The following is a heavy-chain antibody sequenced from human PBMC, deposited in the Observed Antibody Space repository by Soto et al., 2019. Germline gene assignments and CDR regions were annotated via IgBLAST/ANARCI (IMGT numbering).Heavy chain of an antibody. D-gene: IGHD6-19*01. J-gene: IGHJ1*01. Sequence: GGSLRLSCAASGFTFCSYAVSWVRQAPGKGLEWVSAISGSGGSTYYADSVKGRFTISRDNSKNTLYLQMNSLRAEDTAVYYCAKQGSGWYIAEYFQHWGQGTLVTVSS. CDR2: ISGSGGST. V-gene: IGHV3-23*01. CDR3: AKQGSGWYIAEYFQH. CDR1: GFTFCSYA.